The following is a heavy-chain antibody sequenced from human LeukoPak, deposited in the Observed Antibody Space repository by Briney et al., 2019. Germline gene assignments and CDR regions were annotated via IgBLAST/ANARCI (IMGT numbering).Heavy chain of an antibody. CDR3: ASAPTWPKLGDY. CDR1: GFTFSSHS. Sequence: GGSLRLSCATSGFTFSSHSMNWVRQAPGKGLEWVSSISSSSSYIYYADSVKGRFTISRDNAKNSLYLQMNSLRAEDTAVYYCASAPTWPKLGDYWGQGTLVTVSS. J-gene: IGHJ4*02. CDR2: ISSSSSYI. V-gene: IGHV3-21*01. D-gene: IGHD3-16*01.